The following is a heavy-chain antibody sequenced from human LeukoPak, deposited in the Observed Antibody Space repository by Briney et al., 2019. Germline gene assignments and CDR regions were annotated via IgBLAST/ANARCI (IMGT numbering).Heavy chain of an antibody. CDR3: ARGGLRFGFDT. J-gene: IGHJ5*02. CDR1: GGSISSYY. CDR2: IYYSGST. D-gene: IGHD5/OR15-5a*01. V-gene: IGHV4-30-4*08. Sequence: PSETLSLTCTVSGGSISSYYWSWIRQPPGKGLEWIGYIYYSGSTYYNPSLKSRLTISLDMSKNQFSLNLSSVTAADTAVYYCARGGLRFGFDTWGQGTLVTVSS.